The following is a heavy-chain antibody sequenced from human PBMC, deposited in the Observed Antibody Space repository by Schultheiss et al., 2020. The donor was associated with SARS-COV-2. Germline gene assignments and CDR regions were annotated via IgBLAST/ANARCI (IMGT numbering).Heavy chain of an antibody. CDR3: ARERSGWPYYYYGMDV. CDR1: GFTFSSYS. D-gene: IGHD6-19*01. J-gene: IGHJ6*02. CDR2: ISSSSSYI. Sequence: GGSLRLSCAASGFTFSSYSMNWVRQAPGKGLEWVSSISSSSSYIYYADSVKGRFTISRDNAKNSLYLQMNSLRAEDTAVYYCARERSGWPYYYYGMDVWGQGTTVTVSS. V-gene: IGHV3-21*01.